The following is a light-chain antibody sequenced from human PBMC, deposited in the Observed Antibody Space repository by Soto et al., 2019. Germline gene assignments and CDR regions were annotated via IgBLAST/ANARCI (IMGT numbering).Light chain of an antibody. Sequence: QSVLTQPPSVSAAPGQKVTISCSGSSSNIVNNYVSWYQQLPGTAPKLLIYENDKRLSEIPDRFSASKSGTSATLGITGLQTGDEADYYCGAWDSSLSAGVFGGGTKVTVL. CDR2: END. CDR3: GAWDSSLSAGV. J-gene: IGLJ3*02. CDR1: SSNIVNNY. V-gene: IGLV1-51*02.